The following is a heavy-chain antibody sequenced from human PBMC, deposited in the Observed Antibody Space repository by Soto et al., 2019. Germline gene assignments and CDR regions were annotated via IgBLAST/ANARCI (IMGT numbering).Heavy chain of an antibody. CDR2: IYYSGST. J-gene: IGHJ4*02. V-gene: IGHV4-31*03. CDR3: ARDVKRDGVFDY. Sequence: SQTLSLTCTVSGGSISSGGYYWSWIRQHPGKGLEWIGYIYYSGSTYYNPSLKSRVTISVDTSKNQFSLKLSSVTAADTVVYYCARDVKRDGVFDYWGQGTLATVSS. CDR1: GGSISSGGYY.